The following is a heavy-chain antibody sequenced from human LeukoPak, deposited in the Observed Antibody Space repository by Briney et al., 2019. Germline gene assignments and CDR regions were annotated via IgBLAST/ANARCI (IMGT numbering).Heavy chain of an antibody. CDR1: GGTFSSYA. CDR3: ATKFGGWYTFDY. D-gene: IGHD6-19*01. CDR2: IIPILGIA. J-gene: IGHJ4*02. Sequence: GASVKVSCKASGGTFSSYAISWVRQAPGQGLEWMGRIIPILGIAIYAQKFQGRVTMTEDTSTDTAYMELSSLRSEDTAVYYCATKFGGWYTFDYWGQGTLVTVSS. V-gene: IGHV1-69*04.